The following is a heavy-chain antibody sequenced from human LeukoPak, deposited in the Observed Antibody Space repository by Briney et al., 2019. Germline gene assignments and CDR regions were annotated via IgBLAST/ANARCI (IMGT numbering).Heavy chain of an antibody. V-gene: IGHV2-70*11. J-gene: IGHJ6*02. CDR3: ARILSLTTCDGLDV. Sequence: SGPALVTPTQTLTLTCTFSGLSLITSGMCVSWIRQPPGKALEWLARMDWDDDKYYSTSLKTRLTISKDTSNNQVVLTMTHMAELCNRSGNGARILSLTTCDGLDVWGQGTTVAVSS. CDR1: GLSLITSGMC. CDR2: MDWDDDK. D-gene: IGHD4/OR15-4a*01.